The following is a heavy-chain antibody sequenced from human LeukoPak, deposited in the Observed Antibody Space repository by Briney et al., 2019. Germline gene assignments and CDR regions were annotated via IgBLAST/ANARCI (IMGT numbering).Heavy chain of an antibody. CDR2: IGLSGSPL. Sequence: GGSLRLSCAVSGYPFTRFYMSWIRQAPGKGLEWISYIGLSGSPLDYADSVRGRFTISRDNAKNSLYLEMNSLRAEDTAVYYCARKDFSSGSFSYWGQGTLVTVSS. D-gene: IGHD3-22*01. V-gene: IGHV3-11*04. CDR3: ARKDFSSGSFSY. CDR1: GYPFTRFY. J-gene: IGHJ4*02.